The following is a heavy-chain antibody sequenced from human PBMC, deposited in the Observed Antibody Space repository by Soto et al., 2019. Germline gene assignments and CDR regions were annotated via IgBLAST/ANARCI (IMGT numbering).Heavy chain of an antibody. CDR1: GGSFTTSSYY. V-gene: IGHV4-39*01. Sequence: SETLSLTCTVSGGSFTTSSYYWGWIRQPPGKGLDWIGSIFPSGSTYYSPSLKSRISLSVDSSKNQSSLKLNSVSVSDAAVYYCARQEAATGRGFWFDCWGEGYLGT. CDR2: IFPSGST. D-gene: IGHD1-26*01. CDR3: ARQEAATGRGFWFDC. J-gene: IGHJ5*01.